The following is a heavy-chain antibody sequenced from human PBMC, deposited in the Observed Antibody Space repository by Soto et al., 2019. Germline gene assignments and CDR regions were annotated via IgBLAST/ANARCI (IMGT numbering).Heavy chain of an antibody. V-gene: IGHV3-21*01. CDR2: ISSSSSFI. D-gene: IGHD3-9*01. J-gene: IGHJ4*02. CDR3: ARSYDSLNGYSGFDN. Sequence: EVQLVESGGGLVKPGGSLRLSCAASGFTFSSYSMNWVRQAPGKGLEWVSSISSSSSFIYYADSVKGRFTISRDNAKNSLYLQMNSLRADDSAMVYCARSYDSLNGYSGFDNLGQGTLVTVSS. CDR1: GFTFSSYS.